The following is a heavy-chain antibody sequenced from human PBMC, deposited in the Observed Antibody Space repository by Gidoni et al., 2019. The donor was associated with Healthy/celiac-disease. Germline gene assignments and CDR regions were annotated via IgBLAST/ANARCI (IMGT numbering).Heavy chain of an antibody. CDR3: AKDLLSETPDY. CDR1: GFTFSSYG. CDR2: ISYDGSNK. J-gene: IGHJ4*02. V-gene: IGHV3-30*18. D-gene: IGHD3-16*01. Sequence: QVQLVESGGGVVQPGRSLNLPCSASGFTFSSYGMHWVRQAPGKGLEWVAVISYDGSNKYYADSVKGRFTISRDNSKNTLYLQMNSLRAEDTAVYYCAKDLLSETPDYWGQGTLVTVSS.